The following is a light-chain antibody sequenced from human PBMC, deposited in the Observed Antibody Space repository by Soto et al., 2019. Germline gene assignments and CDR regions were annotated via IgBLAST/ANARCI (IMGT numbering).Light chain of an antibody. CDR3: QQRLNWPPG. J-gene: IGKJ1*01. Sequence: EIFLTQSPDTLSLSPGERAPLTCRASQSVTNYIAWYQQRPGQAPRLLIYDASNRATGVPARFSGSRSGTDFTLTISDLEPADFGLYYCQQRLNWPPGFGQGTKVDIK. CDR1: QSVTNY. V-gene: IGKV3-11*01. CDR2: DAS.